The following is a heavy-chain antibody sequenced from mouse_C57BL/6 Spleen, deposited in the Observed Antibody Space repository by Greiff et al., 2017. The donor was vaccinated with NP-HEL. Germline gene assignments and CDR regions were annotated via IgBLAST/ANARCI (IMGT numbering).Heavy chain of an antibody. D-gene: IGHD1-1*01. CDR1: GYSITSGYY. CDR3: ANYYGSSYGRAMDY. J-gene: IGHJ4*01. V-gene: IGHV3-6*01. Sequence: ESGPGLVKPSQSLSLTCSVTGYSITSGYYWNWIRQFPGNKLEWMGYISYDGSNNYNPSLKNRISITRDTSKNQFFLKLNSVTTEDTATYYCANYYGSSYGRAMDYWGQGTSVTVSS. CDR2: ISYDGSN.